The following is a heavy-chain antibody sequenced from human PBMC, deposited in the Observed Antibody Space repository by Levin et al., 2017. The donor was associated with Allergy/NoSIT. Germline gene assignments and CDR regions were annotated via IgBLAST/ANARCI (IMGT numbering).Heavy chain of an antibody. V-gene: IGHV3-7*01. D-gene: IGHD3-16*01. CDR2: IKQDGSKK. CDR3: ARDNGGFDN. Sequence: PGGSLRLSCAASGFTFSDYWMSWVRQAPGKGLEWVTKIKQDGSKKYYVESVKGRFTISRDNAKRSLYLQMSSLRGEDTAVYYCARDNGGFDNWGQGALVTVSS. J-gene: IGHJ4*02. CDR1: GFTFSDYW.